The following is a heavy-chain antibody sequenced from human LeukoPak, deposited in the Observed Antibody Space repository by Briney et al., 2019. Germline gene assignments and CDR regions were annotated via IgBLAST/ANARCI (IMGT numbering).Heavy chain of an antibody. V-gene: IGHV3-11*01. D-gene: IGHD2-15*01. CDR3: VTGWPWFDP. CDR1: GFTVSSNY. CDR2: IGSSGSSI. J-gene: IGHJ5*02. Sequence: GGSLRLSCAASGFTVSSNYMSWIRQAPGKGLEWVANIGSSGSSIYYAASVEGRFTISRDNAKNSLFLQMNSLRIEDTAVYYCVTGWPWFDPWGQGTLVTVTS.